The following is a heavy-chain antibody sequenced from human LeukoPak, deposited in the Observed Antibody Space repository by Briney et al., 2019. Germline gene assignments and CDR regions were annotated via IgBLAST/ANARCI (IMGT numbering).Heavy chain of an antibody. CDR3: AKDHNTWKMSYFDY. CDR2: ISYDGSNK. V-gene: IGHV3-30*18. Sequence: GRSLRLSCAASGFAFNTYAMHWVRQAPGKGLEWVAVISYDGSNKYYADSVKGRFTISRDNSKNTLYLQMNSLRAEDTAVYYCAKDHNTWKMSYFDYWGQGTLVTVSS. D-gene: IGHD1-20*01. CDR1: GFAFNTYA. J-gene: IGHJ4*02.